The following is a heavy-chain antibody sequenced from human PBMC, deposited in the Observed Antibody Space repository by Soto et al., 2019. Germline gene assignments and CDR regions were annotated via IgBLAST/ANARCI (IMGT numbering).Heavy chain of an antibody. CDR3: ARRGWEHALDY. CDR1: GFTFSSYA. Sequence: QVQLVESGGGVVQPGRSLRLSCAASGFTFSSYAMYWVRQAPGKGLEWVAVISYDGSNKYYADSVKGRFTISRDNSKNTLYLQMNSLRAEDTAVYYCARRGWEHALDYWGQGTLVTVSS. J-gene: IGHJ4*02. V-gene: IGHV3-30-3*01. D-gene: IGHD1-26*01. CDR2: ISYDGSNK.